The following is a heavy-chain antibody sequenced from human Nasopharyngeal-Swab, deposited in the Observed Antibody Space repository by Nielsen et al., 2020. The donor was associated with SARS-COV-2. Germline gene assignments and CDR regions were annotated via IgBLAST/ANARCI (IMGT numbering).Heavy chain of an antibody. CDR1: GGSFSGYY. CDR3: ARGPVRYDFWSGYYCGFDY. V-gene: IGHV4-34*01. D-gene: IGHD3-3*01. Sequence: ESLKISCAVYGGSFSGYYWSWIRQPPGKGLEWIGEIHHSGSTDYNPSLKSRVTISVDTSKNQFSLKLSSVTAADTAVFYCARGPVRYDFWSGYYCGFDYWGQGTLVTVSS. J-gene: IGHJ4*02. CDR2: IHHSGST.